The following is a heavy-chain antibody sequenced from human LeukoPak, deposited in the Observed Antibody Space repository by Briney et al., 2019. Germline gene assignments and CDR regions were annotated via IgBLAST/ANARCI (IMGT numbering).Heavy chain of an antibody. D-gene: IGHD4-17*01. CDR2: INHSGST. CDR3: ARGQGTVTTH. Sequence: SETLSLTCTVSSGPISSYYWTWIRQPPGKGLEWIGEINHSGSTNYNPSLKSRVTISVDTSKNQFSLKLSSVTAADTAVYYCARGQGTVTTHWGQGTLVTVSS. CDR1: SGPISSYY. V-gene: IGHV4-34*01. J-gene: IGHJ4*02.